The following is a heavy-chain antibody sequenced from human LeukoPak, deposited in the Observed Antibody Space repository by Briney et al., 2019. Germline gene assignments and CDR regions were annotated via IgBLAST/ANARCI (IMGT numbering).Heavy chain of an antibody. CDR3: AQQRLVHGAFDI. CDR2: ISGSGGST. Sequence: GGSLRLSCAASGFTFSSYAMSWVRQAPGKGLEWVSAISGSGGSTYYADSVKGRFTISRDNSKNTLCLQMNSLRAEDTAVYYCAQQRLVHGAFDIWGQGTMVTVSS. CDR1: GFTFSSYA. D-gene: IGHD6-19*01. V-gene: IGHV3-23*01. J-gene: IGHJ3*02.